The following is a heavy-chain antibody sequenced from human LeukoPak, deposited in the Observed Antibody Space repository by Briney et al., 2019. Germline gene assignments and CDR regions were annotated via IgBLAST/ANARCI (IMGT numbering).Heavy chain of an antibody. CDR3: ARVRNYGSGSYYPYYFDY. CDR2: IFISGNT. J-gene: IGHJ4*02. V-gene: IGHV4-4*07. CDR1: GASVRDFY. D-gene: IGHD3-10*01. Sequence: SETLSLTCNVSGASVRDFYWGWIRQHAGKGLEWIGRIFISGNTDYNPSLKSRVTLSADTSRNQFSLRLRSVTAADTAVYYCARVRNYGSGSYYPYYFDYWGQGTLVTVSS.